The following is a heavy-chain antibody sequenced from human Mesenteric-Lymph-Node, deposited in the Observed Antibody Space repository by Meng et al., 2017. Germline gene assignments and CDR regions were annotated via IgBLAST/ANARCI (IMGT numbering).Heavy chain of an antibody. CDR1: GFTFSGSA. CDR2: IRSKANSYAT. Sequence: GESLKISCAASGFTFSGSAMHWVRQASGKGLEWVGRIRSKANSYATAYAASVKGRFTISRDDSKNTAYLQMNSLKTEDTAVYYCTRLVGNWDYDFWSGYYKGWARDAFDIWGQGTMVTVSS. D-gene: IGHD3-3*01. CDR3: TRLVGNWDYDFWSGYYKGWARDAFDI. V-gene: IGHV3-73*01. J-gene: IGHJ3*02.